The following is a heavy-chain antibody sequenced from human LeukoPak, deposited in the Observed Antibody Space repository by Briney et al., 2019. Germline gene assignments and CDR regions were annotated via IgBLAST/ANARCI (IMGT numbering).Heavy chain of an antibody. J-gene: IGHJ4*02. CDR2: ISWNSGSI. CDR3: AKDQSPGIAAAGITD. D-gene: IGHD6-13*01. CDR1: GFTFSSYW. V-gene: IGHV3-9*01. Sequence: GGSLRLSCAASGFTFSSYWMHWVRQAPGKGLEWVSGISWNSGSIGYADSVKGRFTISRDNAKNSLYLQMNSLRAEDTALYYCAKDQSPGIAAAGITDWGQGTLVTVSS.